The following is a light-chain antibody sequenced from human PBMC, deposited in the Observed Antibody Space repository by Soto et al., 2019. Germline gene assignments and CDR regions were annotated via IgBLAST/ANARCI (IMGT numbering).Light chain of an antibody. Sequence: EIVLTQSPGTLSLSPGERATLSCRASQSFSSTYLAWYQQRPGQAPRLLIYDASNRATGIPARFSGSGSGTEFTLTISSLQSEDFAVYYCQQYDNWPPYTFGQGTKVDIK. CDR3: QQYDNWPPYT. J-gene: IGKJ2*01. V-gene: IGKV3D-15*01. CDR1: QSFSSTY. CDR2: DAS.